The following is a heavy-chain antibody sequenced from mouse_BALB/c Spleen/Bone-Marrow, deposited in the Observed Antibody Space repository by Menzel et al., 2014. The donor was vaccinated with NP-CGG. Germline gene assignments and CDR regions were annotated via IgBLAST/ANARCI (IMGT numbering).Heavy chain of an antibody. V-gene: IGHV1S29*02. D-gene: IGHD3-1*01. CDR2: IYPYNGGT. CDR1: GYTFTDYN. J-gene: IGHJ1*01. CDR3: ARRAGGWYFDV. Sequence: VQLKESGPELVKPGASVKISCKASGYTFTDYNMHWVKQSHGKSLEWIGYIYPYNGGTGCNQKFKSKATLTVDNSSSTAYMELLSLTSEDSAVYYCARRAGGWYFDVWGAGTTVTVSS.